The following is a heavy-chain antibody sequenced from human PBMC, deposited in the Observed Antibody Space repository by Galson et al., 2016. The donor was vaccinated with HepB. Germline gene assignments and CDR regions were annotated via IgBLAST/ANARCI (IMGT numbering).Heavy chain of an antibody. V-gene: IGHV1-8*01. CDR3: ARDLRAGRRGYSLQLVY. CDR1: GYTFTSYD. Sequence: SVKVSCKASGYTFTSYDLHWVRQAPGQGLEWMGWMTPDNDNTDYAQKFQGRVSMTRNTSISTAYMELSNLKSEATAVYYCARDLRAGRRGYSLQLVYWGQGTLVTVSS. CDR2: MTPDNDNT. D-gene: IGHD5-18*01. J-gene: IGHJ4*02.